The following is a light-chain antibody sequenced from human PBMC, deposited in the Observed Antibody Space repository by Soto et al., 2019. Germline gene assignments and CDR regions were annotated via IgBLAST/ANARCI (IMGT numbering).Light chain of an antibody. CDR2: GAS. J-gene: IGKJ1*01. CDR1: QSVSSN. Sequence: EIVMPQSPATLSVSPGERATLSCRASQSVSSNLAWYQQRPGQAPRLLISGASTRATGVPARFSGSGSGTVFTLTISSLQPEDFAVYYCQQYNNWPPWTLGQGTKVDIK. CDR3: QQYNNWPPWT. V-gene: IGKV3-15*01.